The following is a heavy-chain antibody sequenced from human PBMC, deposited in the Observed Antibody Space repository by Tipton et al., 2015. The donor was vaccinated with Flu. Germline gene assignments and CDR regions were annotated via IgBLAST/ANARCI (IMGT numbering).Heavy chain of an antibody. D-gene: IGHD2-8*01. V-gene: IGHV4-31*02. CDR2: IYYSGST. J-gene: IGHJ4*02. CDR3: ARARLDIVLIYIDY. CDR1: GEALGSSYY. Sequence: GEALGSSYYWAWIRQHPGKGLEWIGYIYYSGSTYYNPSLKSRVTISVDTSKNQFSLKLSSVTAADTAVYYCARARLDIVLIYIDYWGQGTLVTVSS.